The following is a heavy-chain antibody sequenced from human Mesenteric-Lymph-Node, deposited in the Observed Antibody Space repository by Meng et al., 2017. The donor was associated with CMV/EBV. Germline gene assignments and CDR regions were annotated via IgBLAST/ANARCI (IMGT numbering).Heavy chain of an antibody. Sequence: ELSRSAGGVGEDRIRRQREKAVEWLERICWEEDRRCGPNLQHRLTITEDTSKNQMILTLTNMDPVDTATYYCAHRAYSGNGYSFDYWGQGTLVTVSS. V-gene: IGHV2-5*05. CDR3: AHRAYSGNGYSFDY. CDR1: ELSRSAGGVG. CDR2: ICWEEDR. J-gene: IGHJ4*02. D-gene: IGHD5-12*01.